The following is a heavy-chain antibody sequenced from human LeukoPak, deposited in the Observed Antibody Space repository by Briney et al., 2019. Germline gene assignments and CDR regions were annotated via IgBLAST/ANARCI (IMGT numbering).Heavy chain of an antibody. CDR2: LRGDGET. CDR1: GFTFSSFA. CDR3: AKASWVSSADAVL. Sequence: GGSLRLSCAASGFTFSSFAMSWVRQAPARGLEWVSSLRGDGETFYAASVKGRFTLSRDDSRNTVYLQLNNLRVEDTAVYYCAKASWVSSADAVLWGQGTLVTVSS. D-gene: IGHD3-16*01. J-gene: IGHJ4*02. V-gene: IGHV3-23*01.